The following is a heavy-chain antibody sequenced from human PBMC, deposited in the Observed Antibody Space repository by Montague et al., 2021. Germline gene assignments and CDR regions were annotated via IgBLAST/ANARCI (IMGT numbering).Heavy chain of an antibody. J-gene: IGHJ3*02. V-gene: IGHV3-74*01. D-gene: IGHD6-13*01. CDR2: ITLDGSSP. CDR3: ARNLASAAPGAFDI. Sequence: SLRLSCAASGFSFSSYWMHWVRQAPGKGLLWVSRITLDGSSPTFADSVKGRFTTSRDNAKATLYLQMNSLRVEDTAVYYCARNLASAAPGAFDIWGQGTMVTVSS. CDR1: GFSFSSYW.